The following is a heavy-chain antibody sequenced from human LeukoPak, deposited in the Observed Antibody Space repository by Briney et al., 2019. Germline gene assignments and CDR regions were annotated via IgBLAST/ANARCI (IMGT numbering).Heavy chain of an antibody. CDR3: ARDQGVVTAIPGY. Sequence: GGSLRLSCAASGFTFSSYSMNWVRQAPGKGLEWVSSISSSSSYIYYADSVKGRFAISRDNAKNSLYLQMNSLRAEDTAVYYCARDQGVVTAIPGYWGQGTLVTVSS. V-gene: IGHV3-21*01. J-gene: IGHJ4*02. CDR2: ISSSSSYI. CDR1: GFTFSSYS. D-gene: IGHD2-21*02.